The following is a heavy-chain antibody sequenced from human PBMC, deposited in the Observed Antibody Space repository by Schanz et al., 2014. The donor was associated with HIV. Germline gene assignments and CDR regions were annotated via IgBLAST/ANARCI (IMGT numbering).Heavy chain of an antibody. CDR2: TWHDGSNE. J-gene: IGHJ3*02. CDR1: GFTFNNYA. D-gene: IGHD3-16*01. V-gene: IGHV3-23*03. Sequence: EVQLLDSGGGLVQPGGSLRLSCVASGFTFNNYAMTWVRQAPGKGLEWVTFTWHDGSNEYYADSVKGRFTISRDNSKKMLFLQMNRLRAEDTAVYYCAIRTPMISFGAFDIWGRGTMVTVSS. CDR3: AIRTPMISFGAFDI.